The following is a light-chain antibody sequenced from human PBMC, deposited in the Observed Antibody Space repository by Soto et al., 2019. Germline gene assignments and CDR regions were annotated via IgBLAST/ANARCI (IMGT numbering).Light chain of an antibody. CDR3: HQYSNWPLT. V-gene: IGKV3-15*01. Sequence: EIVMTQSPATLSVSPGERATLSCRASQSVTSNLAWYQQKVGQAPRLLIYGASTRATGCPARFSGSGSGTEFALTISSLQSEDFAVYYCHQYSNWPLTFGQGTKVDIK. J-gene: IGKJ1*01. CDR1: QSVTSN. CDR2: GAS.